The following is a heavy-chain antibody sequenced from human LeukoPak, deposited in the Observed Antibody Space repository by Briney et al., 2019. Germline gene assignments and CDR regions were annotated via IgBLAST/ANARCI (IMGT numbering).Heavy chain of an antibody. J-gene: IGHJ4*02. D-gene: IGHD1-26*01. CDR3: AKDRSIGTYYTFDH. V-gene: IGHV3-23*01. CDR2: ISGSGVMT. CDR1: GFTFSDYA. Sequence: GEPLRLSCAASGFTFSDYAMTWVRQAPGKGLEWVATISGSGVMTYYADSVKGRFAVSGDTSKNTLYLQMSSLTAADTAVYYCAKDRSIGTYYTFDHWGQGTLVTVSS.